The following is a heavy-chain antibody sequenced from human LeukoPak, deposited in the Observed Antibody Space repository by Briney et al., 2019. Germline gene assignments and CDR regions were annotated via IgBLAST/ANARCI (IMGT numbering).Heavy chain of an antibody. CDR1: GGSISSSDYY. CDR2: IYYSVTT. J-gene: IGHJ4*02. CDR3: ARVGWLRSPFFDY. Sequence: SETLSLTCTVSGGSISSSDYYWGWIRQPPGKGLEWIGSIYYSVTTYYNPSLKSRVTISVDTSKNQFSLKLSSVTAADTAVYYCARVGWLRSPFFDYWGQGTLVTVSS. V-gene: IGHV4-39*07. D-gene: IGHD5-12*01.